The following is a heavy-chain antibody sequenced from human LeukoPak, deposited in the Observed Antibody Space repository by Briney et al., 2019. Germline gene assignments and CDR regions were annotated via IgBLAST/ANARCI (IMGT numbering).Heavy chain of an antibody. V-gene: IGHV1-3*01. CDR2: INAGNGKT. D-gene: IGHD3-22*01. J-gene: IGHJ4*02. Sequence: GASVNVSCKASGYTFTSYAMHWVRQAPGQRLEWVGWINAGNGKTKYSQKFQGRVTITRDTSASTAYMELSSLRAEDTAVYYCARAPVLGYYDSSGYIPFGYWGQGTLVTVSS. CDR1: GYTFTSYA. CDR3: ARAPVLGYYDSSGYIPFGY.